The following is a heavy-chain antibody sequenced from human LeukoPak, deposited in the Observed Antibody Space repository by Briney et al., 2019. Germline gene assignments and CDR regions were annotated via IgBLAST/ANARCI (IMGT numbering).Heavy chain of an antibody. CDR2: ISSSGSTI. Sequence: TGGSLRLSCAASGFTFSDYYMSWIRQAPGKGLEWVSYISSSGSTIYYADSVKGRFTISRDNAKNSLYLQMNSLRAEDTAVYYCANSRYDSSGYYGIIGYWGQGTLVTVSS. CDR1: GFTFSDYY. V-gene: IGHV3-11*04. CDR3: ANSRYDSSGYYGIIGY. D-gene: IGHD3-22*01. J-gene: IGHJ4*02.